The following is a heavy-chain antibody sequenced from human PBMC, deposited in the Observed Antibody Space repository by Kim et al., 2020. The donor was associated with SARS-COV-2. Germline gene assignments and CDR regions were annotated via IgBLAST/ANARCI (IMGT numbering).Heavy chain of an antibody. CDR1: GYTFTSYY. J-gene: IGHJ6*02. CDR3: ARVGGDYAGYYYYGMDV. Sequence: ASVKVSCKASGYTFTSYYMHWVRQAPGQGLEWMGIINPSGGSTSYAQKFQGRVTMTRDTSTSTVYMELSSLRSEDTAVYYCARVGGDYAGYYYYGMDVWGQGTTVTVSS. CDR2: INPSGGST. D-gene: IGHD3-16*01. V-gene: IGHV1-46*01.